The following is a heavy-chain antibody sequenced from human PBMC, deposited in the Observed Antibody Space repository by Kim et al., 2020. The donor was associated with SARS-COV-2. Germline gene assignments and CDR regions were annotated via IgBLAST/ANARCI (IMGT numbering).Heavy chain of an antibody. V-gene: IGHV4-31*03. CDR2: IDYSGST. Sequence: SETLSLTCTVFGASISSGGYYWSWIRQHQGRGLEWIAYIDYSGSTDDNPSGKSRLIISLDKSKNQISLKLSSVTAADTAVYYCVRGRRDGYNYFDYWGQGTLVTVSS. CDR1: GASISSGGYY. CDR3: VRGRRDGYNYFDY. D-gene: IGHD5-12*01. J-gene: IGHJ4*02.